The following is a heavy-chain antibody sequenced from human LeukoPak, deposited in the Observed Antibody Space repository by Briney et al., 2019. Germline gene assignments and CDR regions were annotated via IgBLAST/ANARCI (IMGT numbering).Heavy chain of an antibody. D-gene: IGHD2-2*01. CDR1: GFKFSDYV. CDR2: MVKSGSST. V-gene: IGHV3-23*05. Sequence: GWALRLFNATSGFKFSDYVINWVRQVPGKEQEWVSFMVKSGSSTYYADSVKGRFTISRDSSGNTLYLQMDSLRVEDTAVYYCAKARGTCSYTRCYRVFSDWGRGTLVNVCS. CDR3: AKARGTCSYTRCYRVFSD. J-gene: IGHJ4*02.